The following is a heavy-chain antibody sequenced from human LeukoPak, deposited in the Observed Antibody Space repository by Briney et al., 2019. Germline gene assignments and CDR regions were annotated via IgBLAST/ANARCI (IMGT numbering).Heavy chain of an antibody. CDR3: ARDYYYDNSGQPVRVDY. D-gene: IGHD3-22*01. Sequence: PGGSLRLSCAASGFTFSNAWMSWVRQAPGKGPEWLSVIYRGGTTYYTNSVKGRFIISRDNSKNTLYLEMNNLRAEDTAVYYCARDYYYDNSGQPVRVDYWGPGTLVTVSS. CDR1: GFTFSNAW. V-gene: IGHV3-66*01. J-gene: IGHJ4*02. CDR2: IYRGGTT.